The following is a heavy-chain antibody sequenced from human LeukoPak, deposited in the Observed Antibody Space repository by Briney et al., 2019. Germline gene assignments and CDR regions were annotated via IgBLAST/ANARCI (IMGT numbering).Heavy chain of an antibody. Sequence: SETLSLTCTVSGYSISSGYYWDWIRQPPGKGLEWIGGIYHSGSTYYNPSLKSPVTISVDTSKNHFSLKLSSVTAADTALYFCARADYSSSWSHYYYYMDVWGTGTTVTVSS. D-gene: IGHD6-13*01. V-gene: IGHV4-38-2*02. J-gene: IGHJ6*03. CDR3: ARADYSSSWSHYYYYMDV. CDR1: GYSISSGYY. CDR2: IYHSGST.